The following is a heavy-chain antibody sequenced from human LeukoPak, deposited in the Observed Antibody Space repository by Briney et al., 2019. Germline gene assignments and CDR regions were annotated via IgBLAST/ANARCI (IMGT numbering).Heavy chain of an antibody. CDR3: ARDVFTYYYGSRSYFDY. CDR1: GFTFISYN. D-gene: IGHD3-10*01. CDR2: ISITGNTI. J-gene: IGHJ4*02. Sequence: GGSLRVSCAASGFTFISYNMNWVRQAPGKGLEWVSYISITGNTIYYADSVKGRFTISRDNAKNSLYLQMKSLRAEDTAVYYCARDVFTYYYGSRSYFDYWGQGTLVTVSS. V-gene: IGHV3-48*01.